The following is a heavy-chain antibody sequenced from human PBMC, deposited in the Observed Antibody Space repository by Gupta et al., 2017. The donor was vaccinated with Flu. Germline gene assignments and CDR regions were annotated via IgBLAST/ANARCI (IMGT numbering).Heavy chain of an antibody. D-gene: IGHD2-2*02. CDR3: ARAAYWKGDGASCYTFGY. Sequence: QVQLVQAGSELKKPGATVNISCKASGYTFTYYALIWVRQAPGQGLEWMGWINTNTGKQTYEQGCTGRLVFSLDTSVNTAYLQISTLRDEETEMYYCARAAYWKGDGASCYTFGYWGQGTLVTVSS. CDR1: GYTFTYYA. J-gene: IGHJ4*02. CDR2: INTNTGKQ. V-gene: IGHV7-4-1*02.